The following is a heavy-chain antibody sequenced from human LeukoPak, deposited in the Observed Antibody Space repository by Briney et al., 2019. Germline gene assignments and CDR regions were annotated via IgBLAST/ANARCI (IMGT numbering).Heavy chain of an antibody. CDR1: GGSISSYY. D-gene: IGHD3-10*01. V-gene: IGHV4-4*07. CDR3: ARGHRGVRGVISFHHYYMDV. CDR2: IYTSGST. J-gene: IGHJ6*03. Sequence: PSETLSLTCTVSGGSISSYYWSWIRQPAGKGLEWIGRIYTSGSTNYNPSLKSRVTMSVDTSKNQFSLKLSSVTAADTAVYYCARGHRGVRGVISFHHYYMDVWGKGTTVTISS.